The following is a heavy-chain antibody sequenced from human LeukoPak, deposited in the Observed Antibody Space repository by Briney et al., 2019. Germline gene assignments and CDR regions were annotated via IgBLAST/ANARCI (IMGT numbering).Heavy chain of an antibody. D-gene: IGHD3-9*01. J-gene: IGHJ6*02. Sequence: GGSLRLSCAASGFTFSSYAMNWVRQAPGKGLEWVAYIKPDGSEKQCMDSGKGRFTISRDNSKNLLYLQMNGLRSEDTAVYYCARAGYPGAVDVWGQGTTVIVS. CDR2: IKPDGSEK. CDR3: ARAGYPGAVDV. V-gene: IGHV3-7*05. CDR1: GFTFSSYA.